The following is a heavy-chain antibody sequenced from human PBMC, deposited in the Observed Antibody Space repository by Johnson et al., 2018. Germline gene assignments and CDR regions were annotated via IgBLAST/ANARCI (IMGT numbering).Heavy chain of an antibody. V-gene: IGHV3-48*01. Sequence: VQLVESGGGLVQPGGSLRLSCAASGFTFRTYSMNWVRQAPGKGLEWISYISSTSTTIYYADFVRGRFTISRDNAKNSMYLQMNTLRAEDTARYYCARIFGAFDSWGQGIMVTVSS. CDR3: ARIFGAFDS. CDR2: ISSTSTTI. D-gene: IGHD3-16*01. J-gene: IGHJ3*02. CDR1: GFTFRTYS.